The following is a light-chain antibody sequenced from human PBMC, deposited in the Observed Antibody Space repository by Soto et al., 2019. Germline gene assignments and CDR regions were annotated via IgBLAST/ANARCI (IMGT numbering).Light chain of an antibody. CDR2: DAS. Sequence: DIQITQSPSTLSASVGDRVTITCRASQSISSWLAWYQQKPGKAPKLLIYDASSLESGVPSRFSGSGSGTEFTLTISSLQPDDFATYYYQQYNSNRTFGQGTKVDIK. CDR3: QQYNSNRT. CDR1: QSISSW. V-gene: IGKV1-5*01. J-gene: IGKJ1*01.